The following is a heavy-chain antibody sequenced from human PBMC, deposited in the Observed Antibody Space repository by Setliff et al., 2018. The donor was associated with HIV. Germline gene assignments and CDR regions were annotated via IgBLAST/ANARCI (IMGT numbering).Heavy chain of an antibody. V-gene: IGHV1-3*01. Sequence: ASVKVSCKASGYTFTSYAMHWVRQGPGQRLEWMGWSNAGNGNTKYSQKSQGRVTITRDTSASTAYMELSSLRSEDTAVYYCALIVGATAPLDYWGQGTLVTVSS. CDR3: ALIVGATAPLDY. D-gene: IGHD1-26*01. CDR1: GYTFTSYA. J-gene: IGHJ4*02. CDR2: SNAGNGNT.